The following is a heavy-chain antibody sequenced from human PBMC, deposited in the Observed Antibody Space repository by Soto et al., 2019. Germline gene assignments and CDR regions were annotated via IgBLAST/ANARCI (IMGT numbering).Heavy chain of an antibody. Sequence: GGSLRLSCAASGFNFKNYAMHWVRQAPGKGLEWVAVITYDGGNKYYADSLKGRFTISRDNSKNTLFLQMDSLRAEDTAVYYCAKRPDAEYSSTWYSMDYWGQGT. CDR3: AKRPDAEYSSTWYSMDY. CDR1: GFNFKNYA. CDR2: ITYDGGNK. V-gene: IGHV3-30*18. J-gene: IGHJ4*02. D-gene: IGHD6-13*01.